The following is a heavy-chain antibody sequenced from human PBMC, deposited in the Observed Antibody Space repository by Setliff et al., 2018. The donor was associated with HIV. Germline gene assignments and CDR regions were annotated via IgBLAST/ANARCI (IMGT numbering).Heavy chain of an antibody. Sequence: SGGSLRLSCAASGFSISDFWMSWVRQTPGKGLEWVSAISGSGIGSYYPDSVKGRFTISRDNSKNTLFLQMNSLRAEDTAVYYCARPNYYDSSGSFDYWGQGTLVTVSS. CDR1: GFSISDFW. J-gene: IGHJ4*02. D-gene: IGHD3-22*01. CDR3: ARPNYYDSSGSFDY. V-gene: IGHV3-23*01. CDR2: ISGSGIGS.